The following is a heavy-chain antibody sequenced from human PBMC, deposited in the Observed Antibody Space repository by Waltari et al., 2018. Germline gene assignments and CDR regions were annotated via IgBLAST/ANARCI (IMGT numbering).Heavy chain of an antibody. J-gene: IGHJ4*02. V-gene: IGHV1-8*01. D-gene: IGHD4-17*01. CDR3: ARGLGRKDDRTHYGGY. CDR1: GYTFTNYE. CDR2: MNPNRGNT. Sequence: QVQLVQSGAEVKKPGASVKVSCKASGYTFTNYEINWVRQATGQGLEWMGWMNPNRGNTAYVHKVQDRGTMTRKTCRSTAYMELSSLRSDDTAVYYCARGLGRKDDRTHYGGYWGQGTLVTVAS.